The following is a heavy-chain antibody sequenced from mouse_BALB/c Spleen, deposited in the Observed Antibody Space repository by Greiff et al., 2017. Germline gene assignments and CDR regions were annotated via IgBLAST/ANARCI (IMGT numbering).Heavy chain of an antibody. V-gene: IGHV6-6*02. J-gene: IGHJ4*01. CDR3: ARRGYDYAMDY. D-gene: IGHD2-14*01. Sequence: EVKLVESGGGLVQPGGSMKLSCVASGFTFSNYWMNWVRQSPEKGLEWVAEIRLKSNNYATHYAESVKGRFTISRDDSKSSVYLQMNNLRAEDTGIYYCARRGYDYAMDYWGQGTSVTVSS. CDR2: IRLKSNNYAT. CDR1: GFTFSNYW.